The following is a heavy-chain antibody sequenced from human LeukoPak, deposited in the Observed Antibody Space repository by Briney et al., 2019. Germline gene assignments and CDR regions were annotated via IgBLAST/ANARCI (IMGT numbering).Heavy chain of an antibody. Sequence: PSETLSLTCSLYGRSFSGYYGSWIRRPPGRGVEWIGEINHSENTNYNPSLKSRVTISVDTSKNQFYLKLSSVTAADTAVYYCARGKNYYGSGSYYNAKPRPLNWFDPWGKGTLVTVSS. CDR1: GRSFSGYY. J-gene: IGHJ5*02. CDR3: ARGKNYYGSGSYYNAKPRPLNWFDP. CDR2: INHSENT. V-gene: IGHV4-34*01. D-gene: IGHD3-10*01.